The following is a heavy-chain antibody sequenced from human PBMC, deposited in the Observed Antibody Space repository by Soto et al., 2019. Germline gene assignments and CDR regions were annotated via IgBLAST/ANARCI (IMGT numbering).Heavy chain of an antibody. CDR2: ISSNGGST. CDR1: GFTFSSYA. Sequence: GSLRLSCAASGFTFSSYAMHWVRQAPGKGLEYVSAISSNGGSTYYANSVKGRFTISRDNSKNTLYLQMGSLRAEDMAVYYCARGLFTIFGVVTGYYFDYWGQGTLVIVSS. V-gene: IGHV3-64*01. D-gene: IGHD3-3*01. CDR3: ARGLFTIFGVVTGYYFDY. J-gene: IGHJ4*02.